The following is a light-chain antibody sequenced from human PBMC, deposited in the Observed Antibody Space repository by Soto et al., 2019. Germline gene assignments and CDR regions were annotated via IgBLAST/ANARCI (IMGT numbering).Light chain of an antibody. CDR2: GAS. Sequence: EIVLTQSPGTLSLSPGERATLSCRASQSVSSSYLAWYQQKPGQAPRLLIYGASSRATGIPDRFSGSGSGTDVTLTISRLEPEDLAGYYCQQYCSSPWTCGQGNKLEI. CDR1: QSVSSSY. J-gene: IGKJ1*01. CDR3: QQYCSSPWT. V-gene: IGKV3-20*01.